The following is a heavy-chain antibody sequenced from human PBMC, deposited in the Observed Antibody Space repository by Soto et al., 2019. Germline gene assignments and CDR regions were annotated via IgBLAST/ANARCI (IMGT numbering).Heavy chain of an antibody. Sequence: ASVKVSCKASGYTFTSYAMHWVRQAPGQRLEWMAWINAGNGNTKYSQKFQGRVTMTTDTSTSTAYMELRSLRSDDTAVYYCARDAAVGLFDYWGQGTLVTVSS. D-gene: IGHD1-26*01. V-gene: IGHV1-3*01. CDR1: GYTFTSYA. CDR3: ARDAAVGLFDY. CDR2: INAGNGNT. J-gene: IGHJ4*02.